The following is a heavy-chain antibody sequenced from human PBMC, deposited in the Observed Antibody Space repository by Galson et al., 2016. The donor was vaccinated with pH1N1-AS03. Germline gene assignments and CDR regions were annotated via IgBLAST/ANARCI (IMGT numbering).Heavy chain of an antibody. CDR2: INRDSRLR. D-gene: IGHD3-9*01. CDR1: GFTFGDYF. Sequence: SLRLSCAASGFTFGDYFMTWIRQAPGKGLEWVSYINRDSRLRNHADSVKGRFTISRDNARNSLYLQMSTLRVEDTALYYCARVGHFGWDIDHWGQGTLVTVPS. V-gene: IGHV3-11*06. J-gene: IGHJ4*02. CDR3: ARVGHFGWDIDH.